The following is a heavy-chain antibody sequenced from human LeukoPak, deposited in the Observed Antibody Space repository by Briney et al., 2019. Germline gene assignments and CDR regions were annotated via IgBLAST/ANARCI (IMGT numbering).Heavy chain of an antibody. CDR1: GFTFSSYD. CDR2: ISSSGSTI. Sequence: GGSLRLSCAASGFTFSSYDMNWVRQAPGKGLECVSYISSSGSTIYYADSVKGRFTTSRDNAKNSLYLQMNSMRAEDTAVYYCARDMAGGDWFDPWGQGTVVTVSS. CDR3: ARDMAGGDWFDP. D-gene: IGHD3-16*01. V-gene: IGHV3-48*03. J-gene: IGHJ5*02.